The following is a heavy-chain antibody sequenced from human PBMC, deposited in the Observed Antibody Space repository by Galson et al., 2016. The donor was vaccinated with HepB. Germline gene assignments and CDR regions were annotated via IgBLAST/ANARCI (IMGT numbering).Heavy chain of an antibody. D-gene: IGHD1-1*01. CDR2: INQDGTEK. CDR1: GFSFSNYW. CDR3: ARAYQYTLDY. V-gene: IGHV3-7*04. Sequence: SLRLSCAASGFSFSNYWMTWVRQTTGKGLEWVANINQDGTEKHYLDSVRGRFSISRDNAKSSLFLQMNSLRAEDTAVYFCARAYQYTLDYWGQGTLVTVSS. J-gene: IGHJ4*02.